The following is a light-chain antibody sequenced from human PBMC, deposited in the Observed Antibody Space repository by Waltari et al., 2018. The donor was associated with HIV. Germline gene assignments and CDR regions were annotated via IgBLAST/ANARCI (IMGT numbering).Light chain of an antibody. CDR1: RSNIGADYD. V-gene: IGLV1-40*01. Sequence: QSVLTQPPSVSGAPGQRVTISCTRGRSNIGADYDVHWYQQIPGQAPKLLISGNKNRPSGVPDRFSASKSGASASLAITGLQAEDEADYFCQSYDRSLSASVVFGGGTKLTVL. J-gene: IGLJ2*01. CDR3: QSYDRSLSASVV. CDR2: GNK.